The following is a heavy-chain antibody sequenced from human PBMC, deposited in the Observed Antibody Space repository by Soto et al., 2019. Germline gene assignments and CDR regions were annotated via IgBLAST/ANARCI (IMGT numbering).Heavy chain of an antibody. CDR1: GLSISVYA. V-gene: IGHV3-23*01. CDR2: ISGSGGST. CDR3: AKDLAISEIRYGDEVCGMDV. J-gene: IGHJ6*02. Sequence: GGALRIYWAAVGLSISVYAVSWVRKAKGKGLEWVSAISGSGGSTYYADSVKGRFTISRDNSKNTLYLQMNSLRAEDTAVYYCAKDLAISEIRYGDEVCGMDVWGQGTTVTVSS. D-gene: IGHD4-17*01.